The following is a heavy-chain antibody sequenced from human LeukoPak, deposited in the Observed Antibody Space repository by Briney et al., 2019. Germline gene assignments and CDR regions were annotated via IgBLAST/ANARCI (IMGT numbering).Heavy chain of an antibody. V-gene: IGHV3-23*01. Sequence: GGSLRLSCAASGFAFSNYGMKWGRQAPGKGGEWVSGITGSGRTTYYADSVKGGFTISRDNTKNTLYLQMNSPRAEDTAAYYCAKDGNWARFENWGQGTLVTVSS. J-gene: IGHJ4*02. D-gene: IGHD7-27*01. CDR2: ITGSGRTT. CDR3: AKDGNWARFEN. CDR1: GFAFSNYG.